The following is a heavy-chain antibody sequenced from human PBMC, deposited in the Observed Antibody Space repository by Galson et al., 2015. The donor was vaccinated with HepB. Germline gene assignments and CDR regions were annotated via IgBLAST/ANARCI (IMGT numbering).Heavy chain of an antibody. CDR3: ARGGLGSGPDY. Sequence: SLRLSCAVSGFTVSSNYMSWVRQAPGKGLEWVSVIYSGGSTYYADSVKDRFTISRDNSKNTLYLQIDSLRAEDTAVYYCARGGLGSGPDYWGQGTLVTVSS. CDR2: IYSGGST. D-gene: IGHD3-3*01. CDR1: GFTVSSNY. V-gene: IGHV3-66*01. J-gene: IGHJ4*02.